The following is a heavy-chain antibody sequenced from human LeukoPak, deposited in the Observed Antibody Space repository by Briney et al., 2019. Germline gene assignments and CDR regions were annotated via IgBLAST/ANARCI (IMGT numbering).Heavy chain of an antibody. J-gene: IGHJ5*02. V-gene: IGHV4-39*07. D-gene: IGHD3-10*01. CDR1: GGSISSSSYY. Sequence: SETLSLTCTVSGGSISSSSYYWGWIRQPPGKGLEWIGSIYYSGSTYYNPSLKSRVTISVDTSKNQFSLKLSSVTAADTAVYYCARVGLWFGELLANSNWFDPWGQGTLVTVSS. CDR2: IYYSGST. CDR3: ARVGLWFGELLANSNWFDP.